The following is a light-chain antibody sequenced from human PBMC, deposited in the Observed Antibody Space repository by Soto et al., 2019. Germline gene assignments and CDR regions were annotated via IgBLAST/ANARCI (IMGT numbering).Light chain of an antibody. CDR2: ASS. V-gene: IGKV1-39*01. CDR3: RQCYCTPLT. CDR1: QSISSY. J-gene: IGKJ1*01. Sequence: DIQMTQSPSSLSASVGDRVTITCRASQSISSYLNWYQQKPGKAPKLLIYASSSLQSGVPSRFSGSGSGTAFTLTSSSLQPEEFATYYCRQCYCTPLTFGQGTKVAIK.